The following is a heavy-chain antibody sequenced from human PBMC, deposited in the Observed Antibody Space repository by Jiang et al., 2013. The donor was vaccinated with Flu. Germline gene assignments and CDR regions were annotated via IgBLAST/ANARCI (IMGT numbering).Heavy chain of an antibody. CDR1: GYTFTSYY. J-gene: IGHJ4*02. D-gene: IGHD3-10*01. V-gene: IGHV1-46*03. CDR3: ARDGSGSYFRGSVPGRY. Sequence: SGAEVKKPGASVKVSCKASGYTFTSYYMHWVRQAPGQGLEWMGIINPSGGSTSYAQKFQGRVTMTRDTSTSTVYMELSSLRSEDTAVYYCARDGSGSYFRGSVPGRYWGQGTLVTVSS. CDR2: INPSGGST.